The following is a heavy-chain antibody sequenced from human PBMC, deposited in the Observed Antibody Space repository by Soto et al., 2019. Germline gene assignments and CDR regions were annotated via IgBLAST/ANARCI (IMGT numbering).Heavy chain of an antibody. Sequence: QVQLVPSGAEVKKPGASVNFSCKASGYTFTSYGLHWVRQAPGQRLEWMAWINAGNGDTKYSQKFQDIVTIPGDTSASTAYMEMSSLRSEDTAVYYCARDRGYCSSTNCYTEGMYVWGQGTTVTVSS. CDR3: ARDRGYCSSTNCYTEGMYV. CDR1: GYTFTSYG. D-gene: IGHD2-2*01. J-gene: IGHJ6*02. CDR2: INAGNGDT. V-gene: IGHV1-3*01.